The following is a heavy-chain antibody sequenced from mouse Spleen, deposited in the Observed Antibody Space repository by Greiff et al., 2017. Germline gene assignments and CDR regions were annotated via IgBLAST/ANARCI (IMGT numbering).Heavy chain of an antibody. V-gene: IGHV14-4*01. J-gene: IGHJ3*01. CDR2: IDPENGDT. Sequence: EVKLVESGAELVRPGASVKLSCTASGFNIKDDYMHWVKQRPEQGLEWIGWIDPENGDTEYASKFQGKATITADTSSNTAYLQLSSLTSEDTAVYYCTRAWFAYWGQGTLVTVSA. CDR3: TRAWFAY. CDR1: GFNIKDDY.